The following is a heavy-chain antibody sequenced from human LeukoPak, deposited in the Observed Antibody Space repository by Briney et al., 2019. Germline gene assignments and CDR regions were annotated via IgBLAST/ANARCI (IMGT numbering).Heavy chain of an antibody. J-gene: IGHJ4*02. D-gene: IGHD3-3*01. CDR3: ARAYDFWSGYCPFDY. V-gene: IGHV1-2*02. Sequence: ASVKVSCKASGYTFTGYYMHWVRQAPGQGLEWMGWINPNSGGTNYAQKFQGRVTMTRDTSISTAYMALSRLRSDDTAVYYCARAYDFWSGYCPFDYWGQGTLVTVSS. CDR1: GYTFTGYY. CDR2: INPNSGGT.